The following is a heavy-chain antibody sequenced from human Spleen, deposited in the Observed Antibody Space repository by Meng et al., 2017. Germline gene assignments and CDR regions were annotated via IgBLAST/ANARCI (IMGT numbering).Heavy chain of an antibody. CDR1: GGSFSGYY. CDR3: ARNIGVGYSSSWYYFDY. D-gene: IGHD6-13*01. V-gene: IGHV4-34*01. J-gene: IGHJ4*02. CDR2: INDSGST. Sequence: SETLSLTCAVYGGSFSGYYWSWIRQPPGKGLEWIGEINDSGSTNYNPSLKSRVTISEDTSKNQFSLRLSSVTAADTAVYYCARNIGVGYSSSWYYFDYWGQGTLVTVSS.